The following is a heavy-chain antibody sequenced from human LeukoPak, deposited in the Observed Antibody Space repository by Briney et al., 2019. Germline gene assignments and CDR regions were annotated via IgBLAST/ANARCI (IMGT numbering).Heavy chain of an antibody. D-gene: IGHD1-26*01. CDR3: ARLKSVVGATRVDY. V-gene: IGHV4-4*07. CDR1: GGSFSSYY. J-gene: IGHJ4*02. CDR2: IYNSGGT. Sequence: SETLSLTCTVSGGSFSSYYWGWIRQPAGKGLDWIGRIYNSGGTNYNPSLKSRVTISVDTSKNQFSLKLSSVTAADTAVYYCARLKSVVGATRVDYWGQGTLVTVSS.